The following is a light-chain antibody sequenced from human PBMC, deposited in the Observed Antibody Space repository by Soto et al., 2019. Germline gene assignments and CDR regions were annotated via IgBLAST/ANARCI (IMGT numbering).Light chain of an antibody. J-gene: IGKJ4*01. CDR1: QNVYNN. V-gene: IGKV3-15*01. CDR3: QQCRNWPLT. Sequence: EIVMTQSPATLSASPGEGATLSCKAGQNVYNNLAWYQQRPSQPPRLLIYDASTRATGISARFSGSGYGTEFTLTFISLQSEDFAVYFCQQCRNWPLTFGGGTKVDIK. CDR2: DAS.